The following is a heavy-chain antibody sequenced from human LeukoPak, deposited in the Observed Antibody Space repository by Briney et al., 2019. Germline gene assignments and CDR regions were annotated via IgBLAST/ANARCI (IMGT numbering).Heavy chain of an antibody. D-gene: IGHD3-22*01. CDR2: IIPIFGTA. CDR3: ARANYYDGSGYYFA. CDR1: GGTFSSYA. V-gene: IGHV1-69*06. J-gene: IGHJ5*02. Sequence: SVKVTCKASGGTFSSYAISWVRQAPGQGLEWMGGIIPIFGTANYAQKFQGRVTITADKSTSTAYMELSSLRSEDTAVYYCARANYYDGSGYYFAWGQGTLVTVSS.